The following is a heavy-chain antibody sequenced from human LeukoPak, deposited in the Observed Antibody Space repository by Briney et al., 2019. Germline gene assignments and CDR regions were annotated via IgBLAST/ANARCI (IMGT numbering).Heavy chain of an antibody. J-gene: IGHJ6*03. V-gene: IGHV4-39*01. CDR3: ARRGISPGYYMDV. CDR2: IYYSGST. Sequence: SETLSLTCTVSGGSIRSGDHYRGWIRQPPGKGLEWIGRIYYSGSTYYNPSLKSRVTISVDTSKNQFSLNLSSVTAADTAVYYCARRGISPGYYMDVWGKGTTVTISS. D-gene: IGHD6-13*01. CDR1: GGSIRSGDHY.